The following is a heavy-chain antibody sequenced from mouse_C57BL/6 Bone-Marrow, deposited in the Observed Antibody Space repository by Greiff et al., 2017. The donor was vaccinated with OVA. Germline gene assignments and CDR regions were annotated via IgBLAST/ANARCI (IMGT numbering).Heavy chain of an antibody. Sequence: QVQLQQSGAELVRPGASVTLSCKASGYTFTDYEMHWVKQTPVHGLEWIGAIDPETGVTKYNEKFKSKATLTVDKPSSTAYMQLSSLTSEDSAVYYCARGAMDYWGQGTSVTVSS. CDR3: ARGAMDY. CDR2: IDPETGVT. CDR1: GYTFTDYE. J-gene: IGHJ4*01. V-gene: IGHV1-15*01.